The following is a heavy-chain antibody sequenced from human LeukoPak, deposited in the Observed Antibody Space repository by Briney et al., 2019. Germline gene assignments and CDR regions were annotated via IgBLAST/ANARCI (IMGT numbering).Heavy chain of an antibody. V-gene: IGHV4-39*07. D-gene: IGHD3-22*01. CDR1: GGSISSSSYY. Sequence: SETLSLTCIVSGGSISSSSYYWGWIRQPPGKGLEWIGSIYYSGSTYYNPSLKSRVTTSVDTSKNQFSLKLSSVTAADTAVYYCARASPTYYYDSSGYYNRRGAFDIWGQGTMVTVSS. CDR3: ARASPTYYYDSSGYYNRRGAFDI. J-gene: IGHJ3*02. CDR2: IYYSGST.